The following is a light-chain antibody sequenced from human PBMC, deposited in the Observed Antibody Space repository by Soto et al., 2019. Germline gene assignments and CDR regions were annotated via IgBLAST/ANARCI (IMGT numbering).Light chain of an antibody. CDR1: QSVSSN. Sequence: EIVMTQSPATLSVSPGERATLSCRASQSVSSNLAWYQQKPGQAPRLLIYGASARATGIPARFSGSGSGTEFTLTISSLQSGDCAVYYCQQYNNWPPMAFGQGTKVEIK. CDR2: GAS. CDR3: QQYNNWPPMA. V-gene: IGKV3-15*01. J-gene: IGKJ1*01.